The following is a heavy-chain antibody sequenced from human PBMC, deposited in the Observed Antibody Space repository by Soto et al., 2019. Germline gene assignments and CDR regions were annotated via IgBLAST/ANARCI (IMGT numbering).Heavy chain of an antibody. D-gene: IGHD6-19*01. J-gene: IGHJ4*02. Sequence: GGSLRLSCAASGFTFSSYNMNWVRQAPGKGLEWVSYISSSSSTIYNADSVKGRFTISRDNAKNSLYLQMNSLRAEDTAVYYCAREKYSSGHFYFDYWGQGTLVTVSS. V-gene: IGHV3-48*01. CDR2: ISSSSSTI. CDR1: GFTFSSYN. CDR3: AREKYSSGHFYFDY.